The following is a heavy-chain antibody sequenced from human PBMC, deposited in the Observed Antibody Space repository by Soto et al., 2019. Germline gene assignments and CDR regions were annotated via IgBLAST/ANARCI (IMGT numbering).Heavy chain of an antibody. D-gene: IGHD6-19*01. Sequence: EVQVLESGGGSVQPGGSLRLSCAASGFTFSSCAMSWVRQAPGKGLEWVSGISGSGGNSYYADSVRGRFTISRDNSKNTLYLQMNSLRAEDTAVYYCAKSPYSSGRYLGDYWGHGTLVTVSS. J-gene: IGHJ4*01. CDR2: ISGSGGNS. V-gene: IGHV3-23*01. CDR1: GFTFSSCA. CDR3: AKSPYSSGRYLGDY.